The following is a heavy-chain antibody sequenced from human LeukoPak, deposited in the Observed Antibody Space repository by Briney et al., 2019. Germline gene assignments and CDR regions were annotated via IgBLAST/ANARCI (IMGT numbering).Heavy chain of an antibody. Sequence: PSETLSLTCTVSGGSISSSNWWSWVRQPPGKGLEWIGEIYHSGSTNYNPSLKSRVTISVDKSKNQFSLKLSSVTAADTAVYYCARDRGIAAAGYFDYWGQGTLVTVSS. J-gene: IGHJ4*02. CDR1: GGSISSSNW. D-gene: IGHD6-13*01. CDR2: IYHSGST. CDR3: ARDRGIAAAGYFDY. V-gene: IGHV4-4*02.